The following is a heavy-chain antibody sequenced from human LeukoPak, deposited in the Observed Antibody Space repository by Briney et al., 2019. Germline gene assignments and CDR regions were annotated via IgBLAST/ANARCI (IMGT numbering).Heavy chain of an antibody. Sequence: ASVKVSCKASGYTFTGYYMHWVRQAPGQGLEWMGRINPNSGGTNYAQKFQGRVTMTRDTSISTAYMELSRLRSDDTAVYYCARLGTPVAGYFGYWGQGTLVTVSS. J-gene: IGHJ4*02. CDR2: INPNSGGT. D-gene: IGHD6-19*01. V-gene: IGHV1-2*06. CDR1: GYTFTGYY. CDR3: ARLGTPVAGYFGY.